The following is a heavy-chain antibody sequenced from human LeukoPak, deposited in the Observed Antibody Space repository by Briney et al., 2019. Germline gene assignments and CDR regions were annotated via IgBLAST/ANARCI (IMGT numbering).Heavy chain of an antibody. V-gene: IGHV4-4*02. J-gene: IGHJ4*02. Sequence: SETLSLTCGVSGGSISSTNWWTWVRQPPGEGLEWIGEAHLSGRTNYNPSLESRVTMSVDMSENHISLKLTSVTAADTAVYYCAREGGPYRPLDYSGQGTLVTVS. CDR3: AREGGPYRPLDY. CDR1: GGSISSTNW. CDR2: AHLSGRT.